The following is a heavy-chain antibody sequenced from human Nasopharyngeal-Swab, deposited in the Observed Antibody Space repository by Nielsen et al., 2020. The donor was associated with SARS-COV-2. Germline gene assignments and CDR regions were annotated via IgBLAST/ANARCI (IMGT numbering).Heavy chain of an antibody. V-gene: IGHV4-4*02. CDR2: IHHSGKI. D-gene: IGHD1-1*01. CDR1: GGSTSSDYW. Sequence: SETLSLTCAVSGGSTSSDYWWTWVRQPPGRDLEWIGEIHHSGKINYNPSLKSRVTILVDKSKNQFSLNLSSVTAADTAVYYCARGGNWQFDYWGQGTLVTVSS. J-gene: IGHJ4*02. CDR3: ARGGNWQFDY.